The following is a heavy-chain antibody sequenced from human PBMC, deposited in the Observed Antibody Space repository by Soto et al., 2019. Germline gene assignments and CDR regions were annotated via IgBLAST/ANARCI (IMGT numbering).Heavy chain of an antibody. CDR3: ARGGYRLLYYFDY. CDR2: IIPILGIA. CDR1: GGTFSSYT. V-gene: IGHV1-69*02. J-gene: IGHJ4*02. Sequence: QVQLVQSGAEAKKPGSSVKVSCKASGGTFSSYTISWVRQAPGQGLEWMGRIIPILGIANYAQKFQGRVTITADKSTSTAYMELSSLRSEDTAVYYCARGGYRLLYYFDYWGQGTLVTVSS. D-gene: IGHD6-13*01.